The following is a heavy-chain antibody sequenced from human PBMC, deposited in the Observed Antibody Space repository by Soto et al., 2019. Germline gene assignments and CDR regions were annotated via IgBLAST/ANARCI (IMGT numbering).Heavy chain of an antibody. D-gene: IGHD5-18*01. V-gene: IGHV4-34*01. Sequence: QVQLQQWGAGLLKPSETLSLTCAVYGGSFSGYYWSWIRQPPGMGLEWIGEINHSGSTNYNPSLKSGVTMSVDTSKNQFCLKLSTVSAADTAVYYCARYGGYSYGYAYWGQGTLVTVSS. CDR2: INHSGST. CDR1: GGSFSGYY. J-gene: IGHJ4*02. CDR3: ARYGGYSYGYAY.